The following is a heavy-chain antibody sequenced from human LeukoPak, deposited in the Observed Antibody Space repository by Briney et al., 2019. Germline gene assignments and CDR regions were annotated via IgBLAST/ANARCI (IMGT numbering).Heavy chain of an antibody. CDR2: ISGSGGST. CDR1: GFTFSSYA. D-gene: IGHD3-10*01. Sequence: GGSLGLSCAASGFTFSSYAMSWVRQAPGKGLEWVSAISGSGGSTYYADSVKGRFTISRDNSKNTLYLQMNSLRAEDTAVYYCAKPARGYYYYGMDVWGQGTTVTVSS. V-gene: IGHV3-23*01. CDR3: AKPARGYYYYGMDV. J-gene: IGHJ6*02.